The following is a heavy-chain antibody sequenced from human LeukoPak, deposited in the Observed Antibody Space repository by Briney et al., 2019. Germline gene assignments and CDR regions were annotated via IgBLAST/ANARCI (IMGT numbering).Heavy chain of an antibody. CDR3: ARTSIAARRANAFDI. J-gene: IGHJ3*02. Sequence: SVKVSCKASGGTFSSYAISWVRQAPGQGLEWMGGIIPIFGTANYAQKFQGRVTITADESTSTAYMELSSLRSEDTAVYYCARTSIAARRANAFDIWGQGTMVTVSS. CDR2: IIPIFGTA. V-gene: IGHV1-69*13. D-gene: IGHD6-6*01. CDR1: GGTFSSYA.